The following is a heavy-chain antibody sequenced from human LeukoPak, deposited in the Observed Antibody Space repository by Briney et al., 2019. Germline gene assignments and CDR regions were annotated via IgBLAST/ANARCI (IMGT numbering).Heavy chain of an antibody. D-gene: IGHD2-2*02. Sequence: ASVKVSCKASGYTFTSYDINWVRQATGQGLEWMGWMNPNSGNTGYAQKFQGRVTITRNTSISTAYMELSSLRSEDTAVYYCARAVRGYCSSTSCYTGGAGEGYYYYYYMDVWGKGTTVTVSS. CDR2: MNPNSGNT. CDR1: GYTFTSYD. CDR3: ARAVRGYCSSTSCYTGGAGEGYYYYYYMDV. V-gene: IGHV1-8*03. J-gene: IGHJ6*03.